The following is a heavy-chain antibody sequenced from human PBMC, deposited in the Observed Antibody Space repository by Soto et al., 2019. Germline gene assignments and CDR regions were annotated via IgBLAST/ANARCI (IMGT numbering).Heavy chain of an antibody. CDR3: ARAMTMTLARIFGMDV. CDR2: IFYDGSND. D-gene: IGHD3-3*01. V-gene: IGHV3-33*01. J-gene: IGHJ6*02. CDR1: GFFFQNYA. Sequence: GGSLRLSCAGSGFFFQNYAMHWVRLAPGKGLEWVAYIFYDGSNDNYADSVKGRFTVSRDNSEGMMYLQMNNLRVEDTGVYFCARAMTMTLARIFGMDVWGLGTSVTVSS.